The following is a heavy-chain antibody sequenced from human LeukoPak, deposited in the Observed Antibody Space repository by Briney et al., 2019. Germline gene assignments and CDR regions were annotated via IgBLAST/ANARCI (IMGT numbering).Heavy chain of an antibody. CDR2: ISAYNGNT. CDR1: GYTFTSYG. D-gene: IGHD6-13*01. Sequence: ASVTVSCKASGYTFTSYGISWVRQAPGQGLEWMGWISAYNGNTNYAQKLQGRVTMTTDTSTSTAYMELRSLRSDDTAVYYCAREVAAAAWDCMDVWGKGTTVTVSS. J-gene: IGHJ6*03. V-gene: IGHV1-18*01. CDR3: AREVAAAAWDCMDV.